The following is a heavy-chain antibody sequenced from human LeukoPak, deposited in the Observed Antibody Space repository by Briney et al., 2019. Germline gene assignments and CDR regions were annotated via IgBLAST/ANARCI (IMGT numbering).Heavy chain of an antibody. CDR2: INRSGST. D-gene: IGHD3-3*01. J-gene: IGHJ4*02. CDR1: GGSFSGYY. CDR3: ARLQRRITIFGVVMLFDY. V-gene: IGHV4-34*01. Sequence: SETLSLTCAVYGGSFSGYYWSWIRQPPGKGLEWIGEINRSGSTNYNPSLKSRVTISVDTSKNQFSLKLSSVTAADTAVYYCARLQRRITIFGVVMLFDYWGQGTLVTVSS.